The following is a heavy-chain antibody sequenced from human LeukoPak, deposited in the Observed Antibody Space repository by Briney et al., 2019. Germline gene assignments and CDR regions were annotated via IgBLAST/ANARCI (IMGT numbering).Heavy chain of an antibody. V-gene: IGHV1-69*01. Sequence: ASVKVSCKASGGTFSSYAISWVRQAPGQGLEWMGGIIPIFGTANYAQKFQGRVTITADESTSTAYMELSSLRSEDTAVYYCARALDYYGSGSSSYGMDVWGQGTTVTVSS. CDR3: ARALDYYGSGSSSYGMDV. CDR1: GGTFSSYA. D-gene: IGHD3-10*01. J-gene: IGHJ6*02. CDR2: IIPIFGTA.